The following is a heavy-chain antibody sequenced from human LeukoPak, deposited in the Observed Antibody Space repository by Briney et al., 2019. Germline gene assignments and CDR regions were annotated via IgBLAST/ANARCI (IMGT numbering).Heavy chain of an antibody. CDR2: IKPNSGDI. V-gene: IGHV1-2*02. D-gene: IGHD3-22*01. CDR3: AREDDNSGSYFVFDS. J-gene: IGHJ4*02. Sequence: GSSVNVSCKASGYTFIGYYIHGMRQPPGQGLDGMGWIKPNSGDITYAQKLQGRVTMTRDTSISTAYMELSRLRSDDTAVYYCAREDDNSGSYFVFDSWGQGNLVTVSS. CDR1: GYTFIGYY.